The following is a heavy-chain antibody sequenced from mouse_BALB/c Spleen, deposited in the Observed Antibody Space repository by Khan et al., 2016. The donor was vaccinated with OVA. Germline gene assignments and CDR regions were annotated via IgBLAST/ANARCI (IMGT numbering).Heavy chain of an antibody. D-gene: IGHD2-4*01. CDR2: IDPANGYT. CDR1: GFNIKDTY. Sequence: VQLKESGAELVKPGASVKLSRTTSGFNIKDTYIHWVKQRPEQGLVWIGRIDPANGYTKFDPRFRGKATITTDTSSNTAYLQLSSLTSEDTAVDYCARITDYDGSYWGQGTLVTVSS. V-gene: IGHV14-3*02. CDR3: ARITDYDGSY. J-gene: IGHJ3*01.